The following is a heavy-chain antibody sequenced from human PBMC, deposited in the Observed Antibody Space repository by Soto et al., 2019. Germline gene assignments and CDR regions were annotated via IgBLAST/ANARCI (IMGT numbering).Heavy chain of an antibody. Sequence: SETLSLTCTVSGGSISSGGYYWSWIRQHHGKDLERIGYTYYSGSTYYNPSLKSRVTISVDTSKNQFSLKLSSVTSADTAVYYCARDCSGGSCYHAFDIWGQGTMVT. D-gene: IGHD2-15*01. CDR1: GGSISSGGYY. CDR3: ARDCSGGSCYHAFDI. V-gene: IGHV4-31*03. CDR2: TYYSGST. J-gene: IGHJ3*02.